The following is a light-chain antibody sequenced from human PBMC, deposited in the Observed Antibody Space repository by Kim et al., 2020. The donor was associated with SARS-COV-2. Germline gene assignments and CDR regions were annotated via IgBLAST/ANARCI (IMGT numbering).Light chain of an antibody. CDR1: QDISHY. J-gene: IGKJ5*01. CDR3: QYVKTYPLT. V-gene: IGKV1-9*01. Sequence: SPSVGNRVTITCRASQDISHYLALYQQKPGKAPSLLISAASALQSGVPPRFSGSGSGTDFTLTISRLQPEDFANYYCQYVKTYPLTFGQGTRLEIK. CDR2: AAS.